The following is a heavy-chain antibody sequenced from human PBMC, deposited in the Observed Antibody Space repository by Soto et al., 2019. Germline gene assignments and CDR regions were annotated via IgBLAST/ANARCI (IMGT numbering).Heavy chain of an antibody. CDR1: GFTFTSSA. D-gene: IGHD6-6*01. CDR2: IVVGSGNT. J-gene: IGHJ3*02. Sequence: ASVKVSCKASGFTFTSSAVQWVRQARGQRLEWIGWIVVGSGNTNYAQKFQERVTITRDMSTSTAYMELSSLRSEDTAVYYCAAGWAQLAIHGAFDIWGQGTMVTVSS. V-gene: IGHV1-58*01. CDR3: AAGWAQLAIHGAFDI.